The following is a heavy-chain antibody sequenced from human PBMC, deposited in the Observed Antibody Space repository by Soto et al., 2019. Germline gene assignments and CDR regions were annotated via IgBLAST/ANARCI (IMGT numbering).Heavy chain of an antibody. CDR3: ARGRGYSYGVDY. V-gene: IGHV4-61*01. CDR2: IYNSGST. D-gene: IGHD5-18*01. Sequence: SETLSLTCAVSGGSVSSGSHFWSWIRQPPGKGPEWIGYIYNSGSTSYNPSLKSRVTISEDTSKNQFSLKLSSVTAADTAVYYCARGRGYSYGVDYWGNGTLVTVSS. CDR1: GGSVSSGSHF. J-gene: IGHJ4*01.